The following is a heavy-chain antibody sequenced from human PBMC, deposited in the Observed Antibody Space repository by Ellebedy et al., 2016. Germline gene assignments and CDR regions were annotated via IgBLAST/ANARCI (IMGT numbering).Heavy chain of an antibody. CDR1: GFTFSSYS. CDR3: ASPVRSGACLRCELDY. CDR2: ISSSSSYI. Sequence: GESLKISXAASGFTFSSYSMNWVRQAPGKGLEWVSSISSSSSYIYYADSVKGRFTISRDNAKNSLYLQMNSLRAEDTAVYYCASPVRSGACLRCELDYWGQGTLVTVSS. J-gene: IGHJ4*02. D-gene: IGHD4-17*01. V-gene: IGHV3-21*01.